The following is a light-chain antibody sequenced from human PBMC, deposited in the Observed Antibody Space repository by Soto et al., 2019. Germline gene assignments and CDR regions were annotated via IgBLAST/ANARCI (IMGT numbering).Light chain of an antibody. J-gene: IGKJ2*01. CDR3: QHYNYWPYT. CDR1: QTISRY. CDR2: SAS. V-gene: IGKV1-39*01. Sequence: DIQMTQSPSSLSASVGDRVTITFRASQTISRYLNWYQQRPGKAPNLLIYSASSLQSGVPSRFSGSGSGTDFTLTISSLQSEDFAVYYCQHYNYWPYTFGQGTKVDIK.